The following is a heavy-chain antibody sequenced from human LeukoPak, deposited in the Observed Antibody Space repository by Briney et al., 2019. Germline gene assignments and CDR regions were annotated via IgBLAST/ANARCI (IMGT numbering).Heavy chain of an antibody. J-gene: IGHJ4*02. V-gene: IGHV4-34*01. Sequence: PSETLSLTCAVYGGSFSGYYWSWIRQPPGKGLEWIGEINHSGSTNYNPSLKSRVTISVDTSKNQFSLKLSSVTAADTAVYYCARDQDTAMVGSSDFDYWGQGTLVTVSS. CDR1: GGSFSGYY. D-gene: IGHD5-18*01. CDR2: INHSGST. CDR3: ARDQDTAMVGSSDFDY.